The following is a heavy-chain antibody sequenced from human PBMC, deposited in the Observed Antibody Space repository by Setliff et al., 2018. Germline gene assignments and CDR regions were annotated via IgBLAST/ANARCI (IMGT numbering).Heavy chain of an antibody. J-gene: IGHJ4*02. V-gene: IGHV1-18*01. CDR3: ARVRAGYFYFDY. Sequence: ASVKVSCKASGYTFTSYGISWVRQAPGQGLEWMGWISAYNGNTNYAQKLQGRVTMTTDISTSTAYMELRSLRSDDTAVYYCARVRAGYFYFDYWGQGTLVTVSS. CDR2: ISAYNGNT. D-gene: IGHD5-18*01. CDR1: GYTFTSYG.